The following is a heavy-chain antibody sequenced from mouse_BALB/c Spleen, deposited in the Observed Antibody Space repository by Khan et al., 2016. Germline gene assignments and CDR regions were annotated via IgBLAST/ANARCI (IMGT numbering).Heavy chain of an antibody. CDR1: GYTFTDNN. CDR2: IYPYNGGT. Sequence: VQLQQSGPELVKPGASVKISCKAAGYTFTDNNIHWLKQSHGKSLEWIGYIYPYNGGTGYNQKFKNRATLTVDDSSNTAYMDLRSLTSEDSAVYYYANDYAWFAYWGQGTLVTVSA. D-gene: IGHD2-4*01. CDR3: ANDYAWFAY. V-gene: IGHV1S29*02. J-gene: IGHJ3*01.